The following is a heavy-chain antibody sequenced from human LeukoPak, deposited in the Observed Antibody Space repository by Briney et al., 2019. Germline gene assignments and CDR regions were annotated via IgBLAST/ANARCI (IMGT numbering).Heavy chain of an antibody. CDR2: ISSSGSTI. V-gene: IGHV3-48*03. CDR3: ARDRGSSGWRAFDI. D-gene: IGHD6-19*01. J-gene: IGHJ3*02. Sequence: GGSLRLSCAASGFTFSSYEMNWVRQAPGKGLEWVSYISSSGSTIYYADSVKGRFTISRDNAKNSLYLQMNSLRAEDTAVYYCARDRGSSGWRAFDIWGQGTMVTVSS. CDR1: GFTFSSYE.